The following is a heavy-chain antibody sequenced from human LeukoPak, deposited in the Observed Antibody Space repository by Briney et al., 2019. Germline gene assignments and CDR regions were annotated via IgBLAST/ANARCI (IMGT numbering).Heavy chain of an antibody. CDR3: ARIRGYSGYAIFDY. D-gene: IGHD5-12*01. Sequence: SETLSLTCTVSGGSISSYYWSWIRQPPGKGLEWIGYIYYSGSTNYNPSLKSRVTISVATSKNQFSLKLSSVTAADTAVYYCARIRGYSGYAIFDYWGQGTLVTVSS. CDR2: IYYSGST. V-gene: IGHV4-59*01. J-gene: IGHJ4*02. CDR1: GGSISSYY.